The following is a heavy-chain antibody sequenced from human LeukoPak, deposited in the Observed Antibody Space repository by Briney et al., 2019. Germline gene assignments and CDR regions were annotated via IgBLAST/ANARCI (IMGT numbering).Heavy chain of an antibody. D-gene: IGHD4-17*01. V-gene: IGHV3-30*18. J-gene: IGHJ4*02. CDR1: GFTFSSYG. CDR2: ISHDGSNK. Sequence: GRSLRLSCAASGFTFSSYGMHWVRQAPGKGLEWVTVISHDGSNKYYADSVKGRFTISRDNSKNTLYLQMNSLRAEDTAVYYCAKDMRYGDYYFDYWGQGTLVTVPS. CDR3: AKDMRYGDYYFDY.